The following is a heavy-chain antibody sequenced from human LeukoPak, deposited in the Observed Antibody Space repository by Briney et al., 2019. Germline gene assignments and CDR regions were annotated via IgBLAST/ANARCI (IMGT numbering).Heavy chain of an antibody. CDR2: IDPSDSYT. D-gene: IGHD3-22*01. CDR3: ARLGSGSTYYYRSSGYYFPDY. Sequence: GEALKISCKGSGYSFTSYWISWVRQMPGKGLEWMGRIDPSDSYTNYSPSFQGHVTISADKSISTAYLQWSSLKASDTAMYYCARLGSGSTYYYRSSGYYFPDYWGQGTLVTVSS. V-gene: IGHV5-10-1*01. J-gene: IGHJ4*02. CDR1: GYSFTSYW.